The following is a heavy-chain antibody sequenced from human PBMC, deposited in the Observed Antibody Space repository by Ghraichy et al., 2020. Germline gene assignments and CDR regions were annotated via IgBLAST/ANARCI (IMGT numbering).Heavy chain of an antibody. J-gene: IGHJ4*02. Sequence: GGSLRLSCAASGFTFSNAWMSWVRQAPGKGLEWVGRIKSKTDGGTTDYAAPVRGRFTISRDDSKNTLYLEMNSLKTEDTAVYYCTTLCPSCGKDYWGQGTLVTVSS. CDR3: TTLCPSCGKDY. CDR1: GFTFSNAW. D-gene: IGHD2-2*01. V-gene: IGHV3-15*01. CDR2: IKSKTDGGTT.